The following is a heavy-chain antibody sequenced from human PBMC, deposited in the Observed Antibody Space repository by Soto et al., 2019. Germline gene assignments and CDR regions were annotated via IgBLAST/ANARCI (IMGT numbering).Heavy chain of an antibody. CDR3: ARDKSGPADY. CDR1: GFTFSNYW. CDR2: INSDGSDT. D-gene: IGHD5-12*01. V-gene: IGHV3-74*01. Sequence: PVGSLRLSCEVSGFTFSNYWMHWVRQAPGKGLVWVSRINSDGSDTTYADSVKGRFTISRDNARNTLFLQMNNLRGDDTALYYCARDKSGPADYWGQGTLVTVSS. J-gene: IGHJ4*02.